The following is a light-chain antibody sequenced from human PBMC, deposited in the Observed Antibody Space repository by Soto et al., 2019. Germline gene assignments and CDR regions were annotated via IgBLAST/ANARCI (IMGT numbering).Light chain of an antibody. V-gene: IGLV2-8*01. J-gene: IGLJ1*01. Sequence: QSALTQPPSASGSPGQSVAISCTGTSSDVGGYNYVSWYQQHPGKAPKLMIYEVNKRPSGVPDRFSGSKSGNTASLTVSGLQAEDEAEYYCSSYAGSSNVFGTGNKLTVL. CDR2: EVN. CDR3: SSYAGSSNV. CDR1: SSDVGGYNY.